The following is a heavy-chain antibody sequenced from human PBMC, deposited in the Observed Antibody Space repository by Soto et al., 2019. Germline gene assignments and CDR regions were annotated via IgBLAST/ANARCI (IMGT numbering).Heavy chain of an antibody. D-gene: IGHD2-15*01. CDR1: GYTFISYG. CDR2: ISAYNGNT. J-gene: IGHJ5*02. Sequence: QVQLVQSGAEVKKPGASVKVSCKASGYTFISYGISWVRQAPGQGLEWMGWISAYNGNTNYAQKLQGRVTMTTATSTRTAYMELRSLRSDDTAVYYCARDYCSGGSCYTYSAYNWFDPWGQGTLVTVSS. V-gene: IGHV1-18*01. CDR3: ARDYCSGGSCYTYSAYNWFDP.